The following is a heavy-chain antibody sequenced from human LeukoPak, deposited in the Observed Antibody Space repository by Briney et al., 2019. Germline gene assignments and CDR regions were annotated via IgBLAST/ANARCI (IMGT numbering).Heavy chain of an antibody. CDR2: IKQDGSEK. CDR3: ARAPYCSSTSCLFDP. Sequence: GGSLRLSCAASGFTVSSNYMSWVRQAPGKGLEWVANIKQDGSEKYYVDSVKGRFTISRDNAKNSLYLQMNSLRAEDTAVYYCARAPYCSSTSCLFDPWGQGTLVTVSS. V-gene: IGHV3-7*01. CDR1: GFTVSSNY. J-gene: IGHJ5*02. D-gene: IGHD2-2*01.